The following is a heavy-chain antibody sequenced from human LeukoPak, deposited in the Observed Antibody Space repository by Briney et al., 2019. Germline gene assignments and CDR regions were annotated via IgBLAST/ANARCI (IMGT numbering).Heavy chain of an antibody. CDR1: GDSIRSYY. CDR2: VYYSGST. CDR3: ARHQISSGWSLYFDS. J-gene: IGHJ4*02. Sequence: SETLSLTCTVSGDSIRSYYWSWIRQPPGKGLEWIASVYYSGSTHYNPSLKSRVTISGDTSKNQFSLKVTSVTVADTAVFYCARHQISSGWSLYFDSWGQGILVTVSS. D-gene: IGHD6-19*01. V-gene: IGHV4-59*12.